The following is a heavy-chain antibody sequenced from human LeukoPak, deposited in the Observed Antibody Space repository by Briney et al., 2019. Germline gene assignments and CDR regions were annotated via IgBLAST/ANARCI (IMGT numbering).Heavy chain of an antibody. CDR3: ASGIVVVSYYFDY. CDR2: IIPILGIA. D-gene: IGHD3-22*01. J-gene: IGHJ4*02. CDR1: GGTFSSYA. Sequence: SVKVSCKASGGTFSSYAISWVRQAPGQGLEWMGRIIPILGIANYAQKFQGRVTITADKSTSTAYMELSSLRSEDTAVYYCASGIVVVSYYFDYWGQGTLVTVSS. V-gene: IGHV1-69*04.